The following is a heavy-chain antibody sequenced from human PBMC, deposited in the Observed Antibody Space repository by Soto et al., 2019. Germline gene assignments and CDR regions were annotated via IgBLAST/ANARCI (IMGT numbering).Heavy chain of an antibody. D-gene: IGHD3-22*01. CDR1: GYTFTSYG. J-gene: IGHJ5*02. CDR2: ISAYNGNT. CDR3: AASGYYYDSSGLGNWFDP. Sequence: ASVKVSCKASGYTFTSYGISWVRQAPGQGLEWMGWISAYNGNTNYAQKLQGRFTMTTDTSTSTAYMELRRLRSDDTAVYYSAASGYYYDSSGLGNWFDPWGQGTPVTVS. V-gene: IGHV1-18*01.